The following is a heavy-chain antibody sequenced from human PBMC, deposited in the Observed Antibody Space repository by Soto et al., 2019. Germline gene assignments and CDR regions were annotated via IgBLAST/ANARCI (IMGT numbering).Heavy chain of an antibody. CDR3: AHPRGIVVVPAAIVDYYYGMDV. V-gene: IGHV3-30*03. J-gene: IGHJ6*02. Sequence: PGGSLRLSCAASGFTFSSYGMHWVRQAPGKGLEWVAVISYDGSNKYYADSVKGRFTISRDNSKNTLYLQMNSLRAEDTAVYYCAHPRGIVVVPAAIVDYYYGMDVWGQGTTVTVSS. CDR1: GFTFSSYG. CDR2: ISYDGSNK. D-gene: IGHD2-2*01.